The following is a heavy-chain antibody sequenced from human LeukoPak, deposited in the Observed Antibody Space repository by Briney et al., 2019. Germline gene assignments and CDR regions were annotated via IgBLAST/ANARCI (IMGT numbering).Heavy chain of an antibody. CDR3: ANTHYSSGGDYFDY. CDR2: ISGSGGST. Sequence: GGPLRLSCAASGFTFSSYAMSWVRQAPGKGLEWVSAISGSGGSTYYADSVKGRFTISRDNSKNTLYLQMNSLRAEDTAVYYCANTHYSSGGDYFDYWGQGTLVTVSS. J-gene: IGHJ4*02. V-gene: IGHV3-23*01. D-gene: IGHD6-19*01. CDR1: GFTFSSYA.